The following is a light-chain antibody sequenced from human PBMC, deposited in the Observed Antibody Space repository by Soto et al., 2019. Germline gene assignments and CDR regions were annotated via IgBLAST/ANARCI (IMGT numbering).Light chain of an antibody. V-gene: IGKV3-11*01. Sequence: ETVLTQSPATLSLSPGERATLSCRASQSVSSHLAWYQQKPGQAPRLLIYDASNRATGIPARFSGSGSGTDVTLTISSLEPEDFAVYYCQQRYNWPQTFGQGTKVDIK. CDR2: DAS. CDR3: QQRYNWPQT. J-gene: IGKJ1*01. CDR1: QSVSSH.